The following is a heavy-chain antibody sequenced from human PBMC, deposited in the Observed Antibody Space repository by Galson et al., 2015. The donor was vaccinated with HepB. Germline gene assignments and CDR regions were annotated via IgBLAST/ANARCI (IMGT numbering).Heavy chain of an antibody. CDR3: ARGFSSRLVLGYYYYYGMDV. D-gene: IGHD6-19*01. V-gene: IGHV1-8*01. J-gene: IGHJ6*02. CDR1: GYTFTSYD. CDR2: MNPNSGNT. Sequence: SVKVSCKASGYTFTSYDINWVRQATGQGREWMGWMNPNSGNTGYAQKFQGRVTMTRNTSISTAYMELSSLRSEDTAVYYCARGFSSRLVLGYYYYYGMDVWGQGTTVTVSS.